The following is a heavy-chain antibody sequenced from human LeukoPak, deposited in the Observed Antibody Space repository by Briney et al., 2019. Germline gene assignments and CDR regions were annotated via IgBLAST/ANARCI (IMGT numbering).Heavy chain of an antibody. CDR2: INHSGST. J-gene: IGHJ4*02. V-gene: IGHV4-34*01. CDR3: ARVPIWDGGNGGDY. Sequence: SETLSLTCAVYGGSFSGYYWSWIRQPPGKGLEWIGEINHSGSTNYNPSLKSRVAISVDTSKNQFSLKLSSVTAADTAVYYCARVPIWDGGNGGDYWGQGTLVTVSS. CDR1: GGSFSGYY. D-gene: IGHD4-23*01.